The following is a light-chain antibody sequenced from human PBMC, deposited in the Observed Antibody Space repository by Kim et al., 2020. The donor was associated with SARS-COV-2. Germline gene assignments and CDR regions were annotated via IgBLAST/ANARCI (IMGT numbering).Light chain of an antibody. J-gene: IGKJ1*01. CDR1: QKIDTY. V-gene: IGKV1-39*01. CDR2: AAS. CDR3: QQSDSTPWT. Sequence: DIQMTQSPSSLSASIGDRVTITCRASQKIDTYLNWYQQKPGRAPKFLIYAASTLRSGVPSRFSGSGSGTDFTLTISSLQPEDSGTYYCQQSDSTPWTFGQGTKVDIK.